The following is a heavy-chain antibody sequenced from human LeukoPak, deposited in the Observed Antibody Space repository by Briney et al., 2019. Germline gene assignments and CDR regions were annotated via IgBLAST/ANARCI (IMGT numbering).Heavy chain of an antibody. CDR1: GYSFTSYW. V-gene: IGHV5-51*01. Sequence: GESLKISCKGSGYSFTSYWIGWVRQMPGKGLEWMGIIYPGDSDTRYSPSFQGQVTISADKSISTAYLQWSSLKASDTAMYYCAGGRFGEYPEYGMDVWGQGTTVTVSS. J-gene: IGHJ6*02. CDR3: AGGRFGEYPEYGMDV. CDR2: IYPGDSDT. D-gene: IGHD3-10*01.